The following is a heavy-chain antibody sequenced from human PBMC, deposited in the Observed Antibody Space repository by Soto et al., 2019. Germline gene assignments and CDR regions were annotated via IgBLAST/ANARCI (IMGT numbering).Heavy chain of an antibody. CDR1: GFTFSSYS. J-gene: IGHJ6*02. Sequence: GGSLRLSCAASGFTFSSYSMNWVRQAPGKGLEWVSYISSSSSTIYYADSVKGRFTISRDNAKNSLYLQMNSLRDEDTAVYYCARVRRGAARYYYGMDVWGQGTTVTVSS. CDR2: ISSSSSTI. CDR3: ARVRRGAARYYYGMDV. V-gene: IGHV3-48*02. D-gene: IGHD6-6*01.